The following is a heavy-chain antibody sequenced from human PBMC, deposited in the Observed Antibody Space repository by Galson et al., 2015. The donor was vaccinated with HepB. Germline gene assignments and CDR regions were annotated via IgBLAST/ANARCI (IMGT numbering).Heavy chain of an antibody. J-gene: IGHJ6*03. Sequence: SLRLSCAASGFTFSSYGMHWVRQAPGKGLEWVAVISYDGSNKYYADSVKGRFTISRDNSKNTLYLQMNSLRAEDTAVYYCAKTPKNYYYYMDVWGKGTTVTVSS. CDR1: GFTFSSYG. CDR2: ISYDGSNK. CDR3: AKTPKNYYYYMDV. V-gene: IGHV3-30*18.